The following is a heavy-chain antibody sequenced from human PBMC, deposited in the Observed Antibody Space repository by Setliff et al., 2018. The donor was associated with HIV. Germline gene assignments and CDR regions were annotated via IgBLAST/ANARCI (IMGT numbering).Heavy chain of an antibody. CDR2: IYWDDDK. CDR3: AHYYDSSGFYNSFDY. CDR1: GFSLNTAGVG. Sequence: SGPTLVNPTQTLTLTCSFSGFSLNTAGVGVAWIRQPPGKALEWLALIYWDDDKRFSPSLSSRLTITKDTSKNQVVLTTANMDPVDTATYFCAHYYDSSGFYNSFDYWGQGALVTVSS. J-gene: IGHJ4*02. V-gene: IGHV2-5*02. D-gene: IGHD3-22*01.